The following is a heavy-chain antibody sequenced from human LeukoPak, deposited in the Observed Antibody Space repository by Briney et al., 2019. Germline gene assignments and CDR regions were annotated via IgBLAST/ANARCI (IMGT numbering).Heavy chain of an antibody. CDR3: ARDPNY. CDR1: GFSVSKNY. CDR2: IYSGGTT. V-gene: IGHV3-66*01. J-gene: IGHJ4*02. Sequence: GGSLTLSCAASGFSVSKNYLTWVRQAPGKGLEWVSVIYSGGTTYYADSVKGRFTISRDNSQNTPYLQMDSLRAEDTAVYYCARDPNYWGQGTLVTVSS.